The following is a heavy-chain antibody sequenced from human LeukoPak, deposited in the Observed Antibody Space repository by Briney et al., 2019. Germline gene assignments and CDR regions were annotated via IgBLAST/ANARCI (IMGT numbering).Heavy chain of an antibody. CDR1: GGSFSGYY. CDR3: ARRRYYDILTGYYRAIDY. CDR2: INHSGST. D-gene: IGHD3-9*01. Sequence: SETLSLTCAVYGGSFSGYYWSWIRQPPGKGLEWIGEINHSGSTNYNPSLKSRVTISVDTSKNQFSLKLSSVTAADTAVYYCARRRYYDILTGYYRAIDYWGQGTLVTVSS. V-gene: IGHV4-34*01. J-gene: IGHJ4*02.